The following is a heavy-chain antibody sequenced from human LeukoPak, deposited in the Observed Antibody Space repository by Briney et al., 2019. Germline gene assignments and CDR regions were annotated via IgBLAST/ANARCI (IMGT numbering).Heavy chain of an antibody. CDR3: ARDFGQQQLVLWG. J-gene: IGHJ4*02. D-gene: IGHD6-13*01. CDR2: INPNSGGT. CDR1: GYTFTVYY. V-gene: IGHV1-2*02. Sequence: GASVTVSCKSSGYTFTVYYMHWVRQAPGQGLEWMGWINPNSGGTNYAQKFQGRVTMTRDTSISTAYMELSRLRSDDTAVYYCARDFGQQQLVLWGWGQGTLVTVSS.